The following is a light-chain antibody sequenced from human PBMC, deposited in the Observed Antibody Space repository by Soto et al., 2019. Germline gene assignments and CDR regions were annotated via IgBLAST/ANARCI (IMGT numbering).Light chain of an antibody. CDR2: DAS. J-gene: IGKJ2*01. CDR1: QSVSSY. Sequence: EIVLTQSPATLSLSPGERATLSCRASQSVSSYLAWYQQKPGQAPRLLIYDASNRATGIPARFSGSGSGTDFTLTISSLEPEDFVVYYCQQHSNWPRTFGQGTKLEIK. V-gene: IGKV3-11*01. CDR3: QQHSNWPRT.